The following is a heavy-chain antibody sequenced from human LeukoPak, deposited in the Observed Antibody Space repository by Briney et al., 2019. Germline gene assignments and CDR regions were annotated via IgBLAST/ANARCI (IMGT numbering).Heavy chain of an antibody. Sequence: SETLSLTCTVSGGSISSYYWSWIRQPPGKGLEWIGYIYYSGSTNYNPSLKSRVTISVDTSKNQFSLKLSSVTAADTAVYYCARVYIAARRFLFDPWGQGTLVTVSS. CDR1: GGSISSYY. CDR2: IYYSGST. V-gene: IGHV4-59*01. J-gene: IGHJ5*02. D-gene: IGHD6-6*01. CDR3: ARVYIAARRFLFDP.